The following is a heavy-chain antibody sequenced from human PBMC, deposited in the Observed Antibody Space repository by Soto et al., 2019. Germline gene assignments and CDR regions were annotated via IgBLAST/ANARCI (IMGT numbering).Heavy chain of an antibody. Sequence: QVQLQESSPGLVKPSGTLSLTCAVSGGSISSSNWWSWVRQPPGKGREWIGEIYHSGSTNYNPSLKSRVTISVDKSKNQFALKLVSVTAADTAVDYCAREVLVGATRWFDPWGQGTLVTVSS. CDR2: IYHSGST. V-gene: IGHV4-4*02. CDR1: GGSISSSNW. J-gene: IGHJ5*02. D-gene: IGHD1-26*01. CDR3: AREVLVGATRWFDP.